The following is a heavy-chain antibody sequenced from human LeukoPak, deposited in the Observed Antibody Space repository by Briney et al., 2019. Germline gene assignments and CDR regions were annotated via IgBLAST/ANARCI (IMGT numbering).Heavy chain of an antibody. Sequence: ASVKVSCKASGYTFTSYGISWVRQAPGQGLEWMGWISAYNGNTNYAQKLQGRVTMTTDTSTSTAYMELRSLRSDDTAVYYCARVVPIAAAGRYNWFDPWGQGTLVTVSS. J-gene: IGHJ5*02. CDR1: GYTFTSYG. V-gene: IGHV1-18*01. D-gene: IGHD6-13*01. CDR3: ARVVPIAAAGRYNWFDP. CDR2: ISAYNGNT.